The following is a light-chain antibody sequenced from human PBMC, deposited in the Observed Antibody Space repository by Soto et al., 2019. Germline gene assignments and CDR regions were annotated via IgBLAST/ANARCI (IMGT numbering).Light chain of an antibody. V-gene: IGKV4-1*01. Sequence: DIVMTQSPDSLAVSLGERATINFKSSQSVLYSSNNKNYLAWYQQKPGQPPKLLIYWASTRESGVPDRFSGSGSGTDFTLTISSLQAEDVAVYYCQQYYSTPRAFGGGTKVELK. J-gene: IGKJ4*01. CDR1: QSVLYSSNNKNY. CDR3: QQYYSTPRA. CDR2: WAS.